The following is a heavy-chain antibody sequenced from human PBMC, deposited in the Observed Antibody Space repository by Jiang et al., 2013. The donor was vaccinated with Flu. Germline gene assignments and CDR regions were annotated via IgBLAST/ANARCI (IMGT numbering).Heavy chain of an antibody. D-gene: IGHD3-3*01. Sequence: SGGGLAQPGRSLRLSCAASGFIFGDYSMHWVRQAPGKGLEWVSGITWNSRNVAYADSVKGRFTISRDNGRDSLYLEMNSLRGEDTALYFCAKDETSKSMKFFNGLDVWGQGTTVTVSS. CDR2: ITWNSRNV. J-gene: IGHJ6*02. CDR3: AKDETSKSMKFFNGLDV. CDR1: GFIFGDYS. V-gene: IGHV3-9*01.